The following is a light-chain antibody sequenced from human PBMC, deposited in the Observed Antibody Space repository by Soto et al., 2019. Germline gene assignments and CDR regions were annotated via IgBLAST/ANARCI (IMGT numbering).Light chain of an antibody. V-gene: IGKV1-27*01. Sequence: DVQMTQSPSSLSASVGDRVTITCRASRDISSSLAWYQQKPGKVPKLLIYAASTLHAGVQSRFSGSGSGTSFTLTINSLHPEDVATYYCQKYNSAPTTFGRGTRLEIK. J-gene: IGKJ2*01. CDR2: AAS. CDR3: QKYNSAPTT. CDR1: RDISSS.